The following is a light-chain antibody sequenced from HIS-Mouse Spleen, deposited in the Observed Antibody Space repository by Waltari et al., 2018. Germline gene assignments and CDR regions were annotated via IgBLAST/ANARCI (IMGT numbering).Light chain of an antibody. V-gene: IGLV3-10*01. J-gene: IGLJ2*01. Sequence: SYELTQPPSVSVSPGQTPRIPCPGDALPNKFSYWYQQKSGQAPVLVIYEDSKRPSGIPERISGSSSGTMATLTISGAQVEDEADYYCYSTDSSGNHRVFGGGTKLTVL. CDR2: EDS. CDR3: YSTDSSGNHRV. CDR1: ALPNKF.